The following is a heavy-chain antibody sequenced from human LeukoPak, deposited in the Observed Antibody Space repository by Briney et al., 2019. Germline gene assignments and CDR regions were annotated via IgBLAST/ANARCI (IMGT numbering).Heavy chain of an antibody. D-gene: IGHD3-10*01. CDR2: IYPGDSDT. CDR1: GYSFTSYW. V-gene: IGHV5-51*01. Sequence: GESLKISCKGSGYSFTSYWIGWVPQMPGKGLEWMGIIYPGDSDTRYSPSFQGQVTISADKSISTAYLQWSSLKASDTAMYYCATSYYYGSGNYFRPFDYWGQGTLVTVSS. CDR3: ATSYYYGSGNYFRPFDY. J-gene: IGHJ4*02.